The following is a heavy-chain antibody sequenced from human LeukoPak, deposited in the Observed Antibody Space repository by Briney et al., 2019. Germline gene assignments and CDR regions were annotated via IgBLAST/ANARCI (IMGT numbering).Heavy chain of an antibody. V-gene: IGHV1-69*06. CDR2: IIPIFGTA. D-gene: IGHD2-15*01. Sequence: SVKVSCKASGGTFSSYAISWVRQAPGQGPEWMGGIIPIFGTANYAQKFQGRVTITADKSTSTAYMELSSLRSEDTAVYYCAHYCSGGSCPDGDDAFDIWGQGTMVTVSS. J-gene: IGHJ3*02. CDR3: AHYCSGGSCPDGDDAFDI. CDR1: GGTFSSYA.